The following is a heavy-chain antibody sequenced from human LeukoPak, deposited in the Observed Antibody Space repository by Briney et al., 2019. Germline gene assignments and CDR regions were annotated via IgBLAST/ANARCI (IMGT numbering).Heavy chain of an antibody. CDR3: AIGITIFGVVYDY. V-gene: IGHV4-34*01. CDR1: GGSISSGGYS. D-gene: IGHD3-3*01. J-gene: IGHJ4*02. Sequence: SETLSLTCAVSGGSISSGGYSWSWIRQPPGKGLEWIGEINHSGSTNYNPSLKSRVTISVDTSKNQFSLKLSSVTAADTAVYYCAIGITIFGVVYDYWGQGTLVTVSS. CDR2: INHSGST.